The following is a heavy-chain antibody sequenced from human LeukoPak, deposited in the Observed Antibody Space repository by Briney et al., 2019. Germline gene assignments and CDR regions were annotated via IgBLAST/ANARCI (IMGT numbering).Heavy chain of an antibody. Sequence: GGSLTLSCATSGFTFCSYTMNWVRQGPGRGLEWISSILSDSGTTIHYADSVKGRFTISRDNAKNSLYLQMSSLRVEDTAVYYCVRGTSHPVWGQGTTVTVSS. V-gene: IGHV3-48*04. D-gene: IGHD1-14*01. CDR1: GFTFCSYT. CDR2: ILSDSGTTI. J-gene: IGHJ3*01. CDR3: VRGTSHPV.